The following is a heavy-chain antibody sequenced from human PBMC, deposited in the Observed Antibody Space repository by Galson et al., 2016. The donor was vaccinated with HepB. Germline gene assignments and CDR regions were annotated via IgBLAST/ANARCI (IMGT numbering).Heavy chain of an antibody. D-gene: IGHD1-26*01. CDR3: VRDTNIVGAARY. CDR1: GFTFSSYS. J-gene: IGHJ4*01. CDR2: ISSSSTYI. V-gene: IGHV3-21*01. Sequence: SLRLSCAASGFTFSSYSMNWVRQAPGKGLEWVSSISSSSTYISYGDSVKGRFTTSRDDANKSVYLRMNSLRVEDTAVYYCVRDTNIVGAARYWGLGTRVSVSS.